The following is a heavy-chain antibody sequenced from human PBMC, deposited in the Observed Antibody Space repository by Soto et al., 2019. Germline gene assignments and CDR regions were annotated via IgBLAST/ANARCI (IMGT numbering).Heavy chain of an antibody. CDR2: INPSVRTT. Sequence: QVQLMQSGAEVKKPGASVKVVCKTSGFTFSKYYMHWLRKVPGQGLEWVGVINPSVRTTSYAQKFLSRVAVTGDASTATVYLELNSLRSGDTAVYYCARDLDVTTVTTSFDSWGQGILVTVSS. V-gene: IGHV1-46*01. CDR3: ARDLDVTTVTTSFDS. J-gene: IGHJ4*02. D-gene: IGHD4-17*01. CDR1: GFTFSKYY.